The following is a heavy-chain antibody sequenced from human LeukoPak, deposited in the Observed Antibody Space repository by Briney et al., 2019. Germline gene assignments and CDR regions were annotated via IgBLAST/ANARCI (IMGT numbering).Heavy chain of an antibody. CDR1: GFTVSSNY. CDR3: VTEGSGTYSFDF. Sequence: GGSLRLSCAASGFTVSSNYMSWVRQAPGKGLEWVSVIYSGGTTYYADSVKGRFTISGDNSKNMLYLQMNSLRAEDTALYYCVTEGSGTYSFDFWGQGTLVTVSS. J-gene: IGHJ4*02. V-gene: IGHV3-53*01. CDR2: IYSGGTT. D-gene: IGHD1-26*01.